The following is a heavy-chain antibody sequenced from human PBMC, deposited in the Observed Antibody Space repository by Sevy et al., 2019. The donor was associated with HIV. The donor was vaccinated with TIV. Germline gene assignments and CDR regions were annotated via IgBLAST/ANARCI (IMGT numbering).Heavy chain of an antibody. CDR2: SYYSGST. J-gene: IGHJ6*02. CDR3: ARASPGHYYGMDV. V-gene: IGHV4-59*01. D-gene: IGHD3-10*01. Sequence: SETLSLTCSVSGDSIRNFYRSWIRQPPGKGLEWIGYSYYSGSTNYNPSLKSRVTISVDTSKNQFSLKLRSVTAVDTAVYYCARASPGHYYGMDVWGQGTTVTVSS. CDR1: GDSIRNFY.